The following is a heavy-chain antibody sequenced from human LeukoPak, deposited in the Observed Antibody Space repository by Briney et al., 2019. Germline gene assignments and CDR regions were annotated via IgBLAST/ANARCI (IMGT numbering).Heavy chain of an antibody. CDR3: ARRAGGYSHPYDY. V-gene: IGHV3-23*01. CDR1: GFTFSSYA. D-gene: IGHD4-23*01. J-gene: IGHJ4*02. Sequence: GGSLRLSCAASGFTFSSYAMSWVRQAPGKGLEWVSAISGSGGSTYYADSVKGRFTISRDNSTNTLYLQMNSLRAEDTAVYYCARRAGGYSHPYDYWGQGTLVTVSS. CDR2: ISGSGGST.